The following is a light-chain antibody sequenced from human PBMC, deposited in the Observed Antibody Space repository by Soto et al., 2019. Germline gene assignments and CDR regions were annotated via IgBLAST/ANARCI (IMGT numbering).Light chain of an antibody. CDR1: SSDVGGYNY. Sequence: QSLLTHPASVSGSPGQSVTISCTGTSSDVGGYNYVSWYQQHPGKAPKLMIYEVSNRPSGVSNRFSGSKSGNTASLTISGLQAEDEGDYYCSSYTSSSTPYVFGTGTKVTVL. CDR3: SSYTSSSTPYV. CDR2: EVS. V-gene: IGLV2-14*01. J-gene: IGLJ1*01.